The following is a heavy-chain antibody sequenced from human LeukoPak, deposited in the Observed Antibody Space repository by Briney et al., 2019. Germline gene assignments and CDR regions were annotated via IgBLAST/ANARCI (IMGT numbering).Heavy chain of an antibody. J-gene: IGHJ3*02. CDR1: GYTFTGYY. CDR3: ASQPSEHIVVVTAAFDI. Sequence: ASVKVSFKASGYTFTGYYIRWVRQAPGQGLEWMGWINPNSGGTNYAQKFQGRVTMTRDTSISTAYMELSRLRSDDTAVYYCASQPSEHIVVVTAAFDIWGQGTMVTVSS. V-gene: IGHV1-2*02. CDR2: INPNSGGT. D-gene: IGHD2-21*02.